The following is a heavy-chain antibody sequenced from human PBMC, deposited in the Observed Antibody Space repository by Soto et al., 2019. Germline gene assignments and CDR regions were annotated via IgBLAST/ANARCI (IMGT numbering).Heavy chain of an antibody. CDR1: GFTFSNYA. V-gene: IGHV3-23*01. Sequence: EVQLLESGGGLVQPGGSLRLSCAGSGFTFSNYAMSWVRQAPGKGLAWVSAISGSGGSTYYADSVNGRFTISRAKAKNKLSLHMNSLRAEDAALYFCARVPVGATGRCDWWGQGTLVTVSS. CDR3: ARVPVGATGRCDW. J-gene: IGHJ4*02. CDR2: ISGSGGST. D-gene: IGHD1-26*01.